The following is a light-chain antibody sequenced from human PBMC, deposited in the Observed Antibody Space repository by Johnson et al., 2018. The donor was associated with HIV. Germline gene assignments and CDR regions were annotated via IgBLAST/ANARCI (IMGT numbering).Light chain of an antibody. CDR2: DNN. J-gene: IGLJ1*01. Sequence: QSVLTQPPSVSAAPGQKVTISCSGSSCDIGNNYVSCHQQLPGTAPKLLIYDNNKRPSGIPDRFSGAKSGTSATLGITGLQTGDEADYYCEAWDDSLNGRYVFGTGTKVTVL. CDR1: SCDIGNNY. CDR3: EAWDDSLNGRYV. V-gene: IGLV1-51*01.